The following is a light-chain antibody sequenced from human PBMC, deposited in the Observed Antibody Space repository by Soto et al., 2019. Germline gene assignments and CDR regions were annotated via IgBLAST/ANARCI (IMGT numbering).Light chain of an antibody. CDR3: QQRSHWPVT. Sequence: EIVLTQSPATLSLSPGERATLSCRASQSVSSYLAWYQQKPGQAPRLLIYDASSRATGIPARFSGSGSGTDFTLTISSLEPEDFADYYCQQRSHWPVTFGQGTKVEIK. CDR1: QSVSSY. V-gene: IGKV3-11*01. CDR2: DAS. J-gene: IGKJ1*01.